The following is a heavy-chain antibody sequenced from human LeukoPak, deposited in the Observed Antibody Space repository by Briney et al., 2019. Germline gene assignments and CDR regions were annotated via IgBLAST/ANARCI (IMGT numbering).Heavy chain of an antibody. CDR1: GLIFSRYG. Sequence: GGSLRLSCAASGLIFSRYGMHWVRQAPGKGLEWVAVISYDGSNKYYADSVKGRFTISRDNSKNTLYLQMNSLRAEDTAVYYCANRYGGNPSWGQGTLVTVSS. V-gene: IGHV3-30*18. CDR2: ISYDGSNK. J-gene: IGHJ4*02. D-gene: IGHD4-23*01. CDR3: ANRYGGNPS.